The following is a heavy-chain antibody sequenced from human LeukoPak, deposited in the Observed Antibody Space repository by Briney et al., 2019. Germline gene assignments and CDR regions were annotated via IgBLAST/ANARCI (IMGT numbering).Heavy chain of an antibody. CDR2: MNPNSGNT. D-gene: IGHD3-22*01. Sequence: GESLKISCKGPGYTFTSYDINWVRQATGQGLEWMGWMNPNSGNTGYAQKFQGRVTITRNTSISTAYMELSSLRSDDTAVYYCARGYTYYYDSSGYYDAFDIWGQGTMVTVSS. CDR1: GYTFTSYD. V-gene: IGHV1-8*03. J-gene: IGHJ3*02. CDR3: ARGYTYYYDSSGYYDAFDI.